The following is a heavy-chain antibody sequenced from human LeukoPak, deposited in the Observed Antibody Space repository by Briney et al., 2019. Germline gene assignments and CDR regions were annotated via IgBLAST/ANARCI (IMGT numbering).Heavy chain of an antibody. J-gene: IGHJ3*02. CDR3: AKDQPIYCSSTSCLGGGFDI. Sequence: GGSLRLSCAASGFTFSNYGMHWVRQAPGKGLEWLSFTRYDGSYKYYADSVKGRFTISRDNSKNTLYLQMNSLRAEDTAVYYCAKDQPIYCSSTSCLGGGFDIWGQGTMVTVSS. CDR1: GFTFSNYG. D-gene: IGHD2-2*01. V-gene: IGHV3-30*02. CDR2: TRYDGSYK.